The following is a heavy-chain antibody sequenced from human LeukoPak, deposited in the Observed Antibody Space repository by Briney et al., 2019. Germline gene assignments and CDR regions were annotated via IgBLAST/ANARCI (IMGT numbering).Heavy chain of an antibody. V-gene: IGHV6-1*01. J-gene: IGHJ4*02. D-gene: IGHD5-24*01. CDR2: TYYRSKWYN. CDR1: GDSVSSNSAA. Sequence: SQTLSLTCAISGDSVSSNSAACNWIRQSPSRDLEWLVRTYYRSKWYNDYAVAVKSRITIKPDTYKNQFSLQLNSVTPEDTAVYYCARDGEMAGFFDYWGQGTLVTVSS. CDR3: ARDGEMAGFFDY.